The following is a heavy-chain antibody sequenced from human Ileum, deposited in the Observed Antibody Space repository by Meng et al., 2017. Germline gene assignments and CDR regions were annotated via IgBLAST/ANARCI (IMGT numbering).Heavy chain of an antibody. CDR2: ISYDGSSE. V-gene: IGHV3-30*04. Sequence: GGSLRLSCAASGFTFSSYAMHWVRQAPGKGLEWVAVISYDGSSEFYADSVKGRFTISRDNSKNTLYLQMNSLRAEDTAVYYCAREFGVLVDYSDSSGYYVGFDYWGQGTLVTVSS. J-gene: IGHJ4*02. CDR1: GFTFSSYA. D-gene: IGHD3-22*01. CDR3: AREFGVLVDYSDSSGYYVGFDY.